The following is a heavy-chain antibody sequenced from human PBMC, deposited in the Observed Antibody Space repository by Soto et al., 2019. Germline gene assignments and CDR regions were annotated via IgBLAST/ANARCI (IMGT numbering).Heavy chain of an antibody. J-gene: IGHJ4*02. CDR2: IIPIFGTA. CDR3: ARDGYCSSTSCYTDY. CDR1: GATFSSYA. D-gene: IGHD2-2*02. Sequence: QVQLVQSGAEVKKPGSSVKVSCKASGATFSSYAISWVRQAPGQGLEGMGGIIPIFGTANYAQKFQGRVTITAEESTRTAYMELSSLRSEDTAVYYCARDGYCSSTSCYTDYWGQGTLVTVSS. V-gene: IGHV1-69*01.